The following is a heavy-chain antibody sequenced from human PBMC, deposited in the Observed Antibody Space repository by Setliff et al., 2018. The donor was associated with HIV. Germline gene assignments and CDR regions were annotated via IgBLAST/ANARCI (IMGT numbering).Heavy chain of an antibody. D-gene: IGHD3-22*01. Sequence: ETLSLTCAVYGGSFSSYYWSWIRQPPGKGLEWVGCIRSKAHGATTEYAASVKGRFTISRDDSKNTLYLQMNSLKTEDTAVYYCSTTASNGYPWALDIWGQGTMVTVSS. V-gene: IGHV3-15*01. CDR1: GGSFSSYY. J-gene: IGHJ3*02. CDR3: STTASNGYPWALDI. CDR2: IRSKAHGATT.